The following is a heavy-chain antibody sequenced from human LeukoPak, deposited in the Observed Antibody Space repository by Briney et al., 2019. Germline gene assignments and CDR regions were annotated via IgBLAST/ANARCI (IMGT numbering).Heavy chain of an antibody. CDR1: GFTFSTYA. D-gene: IGHD3-22*01. V-gene: IGHV3-23*01. CDR3: ARDSDSSGHYYMDYFDY. CDR2: ISASGGST. Sequence: GGSLRLSCAASGFTFSTYAMSWVRQAPGKGLEWVSGISASGGSTYYADSVKGRFTISRDNAWNSLYLQMNSLRAEDTAVYYCARDSDSSGHYYMDYFDYWGQGALVTVSS. J-gene: IGHJ4*02.